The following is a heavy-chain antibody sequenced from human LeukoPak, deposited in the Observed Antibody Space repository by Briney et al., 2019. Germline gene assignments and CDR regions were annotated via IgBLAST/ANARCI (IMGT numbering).Heavy chain of an antibody. V-gene: IGHV4-39*07. CDR2: IYYSGST. CDR1: GGSISSSSYY. Sequence: SETLSLTCTVSGGSISSSSYYWGWIRQPPGKGLEWIGSIYYSGSTYYNPSLKSRVTISVDTSKNQFSLKLSSVTAADTAVYYCARVLGPPASINWFDPWGQGTLVTVSS. D-gene: IGHD2-2*01. J-gene: IGHJ5*02. CDR3: ARVLGPPASINWFDP.